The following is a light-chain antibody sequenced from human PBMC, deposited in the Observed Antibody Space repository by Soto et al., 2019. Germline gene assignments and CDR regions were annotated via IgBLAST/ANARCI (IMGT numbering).Light chain of an antibody. Sequence: IQLTQSPTTLPASVGGRVTLTCRASESISNWLAWYQQRPGTAPKLLIYHASILETAVPSRFSGNGSGTEFTLTISSLQPGDFATYYCQQYRTYSFGQGSRVEIK. CDR2: HAS. J-gene: IGKJ1*01. V-gene: IGKV1-5*01. CDR3: QQYRTYS. CDR1: ESISNW.